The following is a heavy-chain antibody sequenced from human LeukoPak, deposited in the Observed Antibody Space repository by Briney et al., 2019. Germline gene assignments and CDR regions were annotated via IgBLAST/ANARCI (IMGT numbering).Heavy chain of an antibody. CDR1: GYTFTGYY. J-gene: IGHJ4*02. CDR2: INPNSGGT. CDR3: ARYCSSTSCYHKDY. D-gene: IGHD2-2*01. Sequence: GSVKVSCKASGYTFTGYYMHWVRQAPGQGLEWMGWINPNSGGTKYAQKFQGRVTMTRDTSISTAYMELSRLRSDDTAVYYCARYCSSTSCYHKDYWGQGTLVTVSS. V-gene: IGHV1-2*02.